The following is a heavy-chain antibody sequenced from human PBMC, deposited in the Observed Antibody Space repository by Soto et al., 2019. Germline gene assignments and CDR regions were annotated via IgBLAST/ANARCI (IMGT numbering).Heavy chain of an antibody. D-gene: IGHD6-19*01. CDR1: GFTFSSYA. Sequence: GGSLRLSCAASGFTFSSYAMSWFRQAPGKGLEWVSAISGSGGSTYYADSVKGRFTISRDNSKNTLYLQMNSLRAEDTAVYYCAKVHGFWVAVAGRPPYGMDVWGQGTTVTVSS. J-gene: IGHJ6*02. V-gene: IGHV3-23*01. CDR2: ISGSGGST. CDR3: AKVHGFWVAVAGRPPYGMDV.